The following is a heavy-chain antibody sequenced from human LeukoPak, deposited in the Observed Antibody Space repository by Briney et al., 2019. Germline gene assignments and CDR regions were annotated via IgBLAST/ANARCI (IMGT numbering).Heavy chain of an antibody. Sequence: GGSLRLSCAASGFTFSSYGMHWVRQAPGKGLEWMAVISYDGSNKYYADSVKGRFTISRDNSKNTLYLQMNSLRAEDTAVYYCAKADCSSTSCYGGMGYYFDYWGQGTLVTVSS. D-gene: IGHD2-2*01. CDR2: ISYDGSNK. CDR1: GFTFSSYG. J-gene: IGHJ4*02. CDR3: AKADCSSTSCYGGMGYYFDY. V-gene: IGHV3-30*18.